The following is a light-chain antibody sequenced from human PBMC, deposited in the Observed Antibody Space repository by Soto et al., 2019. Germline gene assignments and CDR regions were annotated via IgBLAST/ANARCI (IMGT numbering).Light chain of an antibody. CDR1: QSISSY. J-gene: IGKJ2*01. Sequence: DIQMTQSPSSLSASVGDRVTITCRASQSISSYLNWYQQKPGKAPKVLIYAASNLQSGVPLRFSGSGSGTDFTLTISSLQPEDFATYYCQQSYTTPYTFGLGTKLEIK. CDR2: AAS. CDR3: QQSYTTPYT. V-gene: IGKV1-39*01.